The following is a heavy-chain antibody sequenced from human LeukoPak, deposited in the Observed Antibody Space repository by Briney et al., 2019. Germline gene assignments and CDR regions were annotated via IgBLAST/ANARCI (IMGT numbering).Heavy chain of an antibody. Sequence: SETLSLTCTVSGGSISSYYWSWIRQPAGKGLEWIRRIYTSGSTNYNPSLKSRVTMSVDTSKNQFSLKLSSVTAADTAVYYCARLLREDFWSGYYTGMRLDYYYYMDVWGKGTTVTVSS. V-gene: IGHV4-4*07. CDR3: ARLLREDFWSGYYTGMRLDYYYYMDV. D-gene: IGHD3-3*01. CDR1: GGSISSYY. CDR2: IYTSGST. J-gene: IGHJ6*03.